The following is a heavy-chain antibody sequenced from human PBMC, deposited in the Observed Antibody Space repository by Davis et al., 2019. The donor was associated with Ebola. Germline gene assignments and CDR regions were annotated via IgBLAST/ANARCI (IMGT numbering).Heavy chain of an antibody. CDR1: GYTFTSYA. CDR2: INAGNGNT. J-gene: IGHJ4*02. Sequence: AASVKVSCKASGYTFTSYAMHWVRQAPGQRLEWMGWINAGNGNTKYSQKFQGRVTITRDTSASTAYMELSSLRSEDTAVYYCARVTIYSSSCFDYWGQGTLVTVSS. V-gene: IGHV1-3*01. D-gene: IGHD6-13*01. CDR3: ARVTIYSSSCFDY.